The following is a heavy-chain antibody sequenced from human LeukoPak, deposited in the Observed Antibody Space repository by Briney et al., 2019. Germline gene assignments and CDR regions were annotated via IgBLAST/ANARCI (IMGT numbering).Heavy chain of an antibody. CDR2: LSGSGITT. D-gene: IGHD6-19*01. J-gene: IGHJ4*01. CDR1: GFTFSSYV. V-gene: IGHV3-23*01. CDR3: AKGIYSSGWSYFDY. Sequence: GGSLRLSCAASGFTFSSYVMDWVRQAPGKGLEWVSTLSGSGITTYYADSVKGRFTISRDNSKNTLYLQMNSLRAEDTAVYYCAKGIYSSGWSYFDYWGHGTLVTVSS.